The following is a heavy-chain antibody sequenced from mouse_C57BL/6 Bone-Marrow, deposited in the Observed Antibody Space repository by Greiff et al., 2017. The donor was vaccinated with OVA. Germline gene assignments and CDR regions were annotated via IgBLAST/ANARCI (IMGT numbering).Heavy chain of an antibody. Sequence: EVKLQESGPGLVKPSQSLSLTCSVTGYSITSGYYWNWIRQFPGNKLEWMGYISYDGSNNYNPSLKNRISITRDTSKNQFFLKLNSVTTEDTATYYCARGGWPFDDWGQGTTLTVSS. CDR3: ARGGWPFDD. V-gene: IGHV3-6*01. CDR2: ISYDGSN. J-gene: IGHJ2*01. D-gene: IGHD3-3*01. CDR1: GYSITSGYY.